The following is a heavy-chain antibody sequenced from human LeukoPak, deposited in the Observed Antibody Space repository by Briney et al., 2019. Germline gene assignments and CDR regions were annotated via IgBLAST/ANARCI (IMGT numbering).Heavy chain of an antibody. V-gene: IGHV1-69*06. CDR1: GYTFTGYY. CDR3: ARGFIYGGFDP. CDR2: IIPIFGTA. J-gene: IGHJ5*02. D-gene: IGHD4-17*01. Sequence: SVKVSCKASGYTFTGYYMHWVRQAPGQGLEWMGGIIPIFGTANYAQKFQGRVTITADKSTSTAYMELSSLRSEDTAVYYCARGFIYGGFDPWGQGTLVTVSS.